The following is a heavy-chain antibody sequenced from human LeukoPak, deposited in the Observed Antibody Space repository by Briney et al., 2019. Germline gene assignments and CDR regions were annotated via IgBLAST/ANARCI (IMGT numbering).Heavy chain of an antibody. CDR1: GYSFTSYW. Sequence: GESLKISCKGSGYSFTSYWIGWVRQMPGKGLEWMGIIYPGDSDTRYSPSFQGQVTISADKSISTAYLQWSSLKASDTAMYYCARLKSYIAAAGTGWFDPWGQGTLVTVSS. J-gene: IGHJ5*02. CDR2: IYPGDSDT. CDR3: ARLKSYIAAAGTGWFDP. D-gene: IGHD6-13*01. V-gene: IGHV5-51*01.